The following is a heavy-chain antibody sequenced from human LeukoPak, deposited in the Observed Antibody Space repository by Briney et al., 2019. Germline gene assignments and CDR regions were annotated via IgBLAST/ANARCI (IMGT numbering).Heavy chain of an antibody. CDR3: AASIVGATTWFDP. Sequence: ASVKVSCKASGFTFTSSAMQWVRQARGQRLEWIGWIVVGSGNTNYAQKFQERVTITRDMSTSTAYMELSSLRSEDTAVYYCAASIVGATTWFDPWGQGTLVTVSS. CDR1: GFTFTSSA. V-gene: IGHV1-58*02. J-gene: IGHJ5*02. CDR2: IVVGSGNT. D-gene: IGHD1-26*01.